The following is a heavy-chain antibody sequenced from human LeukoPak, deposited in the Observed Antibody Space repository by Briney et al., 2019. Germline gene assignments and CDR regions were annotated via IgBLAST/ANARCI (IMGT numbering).Heavy chain of an antibody. CDR1: GCSISSGGYY. D-gene: IGHD2-15*01. Sequence: SETLSLTCTVSGCSISSGGYYWLWIPQHPGKGLEWIGYIYYSGSIYYNPSLKSRVTISVDTSKNQFSLKLSSVTAADTAVYYCARAPEVLLAGFDYWGQGTLVTVSS. CDR2: IYYSGSI. CDR3: ARAPEVLLAGFDY. V-gene: IGHV4-31*03. J-gene: IGHJ4*02.